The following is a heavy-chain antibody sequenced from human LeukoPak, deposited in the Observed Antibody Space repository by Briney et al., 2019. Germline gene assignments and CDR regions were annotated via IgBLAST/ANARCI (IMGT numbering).Heavy chain of an antibody. Sequence: PGGSLRLSCAASVFTFFDYILHCVRHALGKGLECVFAISGSGDTTHYADSVRGRFTISRDNSKNTLYLQMDSLRAEDTAEYYCSKLMLTSVGWSPFENWGQGTLVTVSS. CDR3: SKLMLTSVGWSPFEN. J-gene: IGHJ4*02. CDR1: VFTFFDYI. V-gene: IGHV3-23*01. CDR2: ISGSGDTT. D-gene: IGHD6-19*01.